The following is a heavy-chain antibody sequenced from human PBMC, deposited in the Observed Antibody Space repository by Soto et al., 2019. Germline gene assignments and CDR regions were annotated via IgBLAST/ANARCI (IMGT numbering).Heavy chain of an antibody. J-gene: IGHJ4*02. CDR1: GFTFSSYA. D-gene: IGHD6-19*01. V-gene: IGHV4-34*01. CDR3: ASVRVAGTMVDY. CDR2: INHSGST. Sequence: GSLRLSCAASGFTFSSYAMSWVRQAPGKGLEWIGEINHSGSTNYNPSLKSRVTISVDKSKNQFSLKLSSVTAADTAVYYCASVRVAGTMVDYWGQGTLVTSPQ.